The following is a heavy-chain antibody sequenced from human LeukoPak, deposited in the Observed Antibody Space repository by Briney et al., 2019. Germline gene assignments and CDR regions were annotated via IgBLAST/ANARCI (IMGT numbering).Heavy chain of an antibody. CDR3: ARTAVPAPNYHWYFDL. Sequence: KSGGSLRLSCAASGFTFDDYAMHWVRQASGKGLEWVSSITTRGRFIDYAESVKGRFTVSRDNSKNSLYLQLDRVRVDDTAVYYCARTAVPAPNYHWYFDLWGRGTLVTVSS. CDR2: ITTRGRFI. V-gene: IGHV3-21*06. J-gene: IGHJ2*01. CDR1: GFTFDDYA. D-gene: IGHD4-11*01.